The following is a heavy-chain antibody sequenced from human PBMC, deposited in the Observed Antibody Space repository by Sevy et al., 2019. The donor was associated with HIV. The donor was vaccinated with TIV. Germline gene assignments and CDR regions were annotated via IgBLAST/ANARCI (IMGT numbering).Heavy chain of an antibody. D-gene: IGHD3-10*01. CDR3: ARYGAWRFYFDF. Sequence: SETLSLTCTVSGGSMSSSDYFWGWVRQPPGKGLEWIGSIYYNGDTYHSPSLKSRVTVAVDTSKNQFFLTLTSVTSADTAIYYCARYGAWRFYFDFRGQGALVTVSS. V-gene: IGHV4-39*01. J-gene: IGHJ4*02. CDR2: IYYNGDT. CDR1: GGSMSSSDYF.